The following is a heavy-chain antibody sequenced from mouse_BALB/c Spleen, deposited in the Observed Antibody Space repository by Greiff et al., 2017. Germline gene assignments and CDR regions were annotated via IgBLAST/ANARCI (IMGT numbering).Heavy chain of an antibody. J-gene: IGHJ4*01. V-gene: IGHV5-6*01. CDR3: ARQDGGAMDD. CDR1: GFTFSSYG. Sequence: EVKLVESGGDLVKPGGSLKLSCAASGFTFSSYGMSWVRQTPDKRLEWVATISSGGSYTYYPDSVKGRFTISRDNAKNTLYLQRSSLKSEDTAMYYCARQDGGAMDDGGQGTSGTGAS. CDR2: ISSGGSYT.